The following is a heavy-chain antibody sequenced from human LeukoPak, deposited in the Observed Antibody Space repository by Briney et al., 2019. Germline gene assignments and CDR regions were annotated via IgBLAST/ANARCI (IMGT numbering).Heavy chain of an antibody. CDR3: ARGIVATIGLGDY. D-gene: IGHD5-12*01. Sequence: PGGSLRLSCAASGFTFSSYEMNWVRQAPGKGLEWVSYISSSGSTIYYADSLKGRFTISRDNAKNSLYLQMNSLRAEDTAVYYCARGIVATIGLGDYWGQGTLVTVSS. V-gene: IGHV3-48*03. J-gene: IGHJ4*02. CDR1: GFTFSSYE. CDR2: ISSSGSTI.